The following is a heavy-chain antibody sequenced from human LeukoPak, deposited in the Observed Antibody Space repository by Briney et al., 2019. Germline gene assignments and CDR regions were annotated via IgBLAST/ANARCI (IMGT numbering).Heavy chain of an antibody. Sequence: ASVKVSCKTSGYIFTYYYIHWVRQVPGQGLEWMGWFNPKSGDTNYPQKFQGRVTMTGDTSTSTAYMELSSLRSDDTARYFCARDSSTWYSDYYYYMDVWGKGTTVTVSS. J-gene: IGHJ6*03. D-gene: IGHD2/OR15-2a*01. CDR2: FNPKSGDT. V-gene: IGHV1-2*02. CDR3: ARDSSTWYSDYYYYMDV. CDR1: GYIFTYYY.